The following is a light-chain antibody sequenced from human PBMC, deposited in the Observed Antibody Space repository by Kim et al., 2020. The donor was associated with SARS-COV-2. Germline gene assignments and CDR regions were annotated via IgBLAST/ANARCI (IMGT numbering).Light chain of an antibody. CDR2: DAF. CDR1: QSVSGW. Sequence: ASVGDRFSITCRASQSVSGWLALYQQKPGRAPKVLIYDAFTLESGVPSRFSGSGSGTEFTLTISSLQPDDFATYYCQQYDNYPWTFGQGTKVDIK. CDR3: QQYDNYPWT. J-gene: IGKJ1*01. V-gene: IGKV1-5*01.